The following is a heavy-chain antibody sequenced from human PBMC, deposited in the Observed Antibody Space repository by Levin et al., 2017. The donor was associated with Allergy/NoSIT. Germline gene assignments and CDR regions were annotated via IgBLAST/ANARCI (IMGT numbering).Heavy chain of an antibody. J-gene: IGHJ4*02. D-gene: IGHD2-21*02. CDR3: ARVMETAHRAFGY. V-gene: IGHV4-39*07. CDR2: IYYSGST. CDR1: GGSISSSSYY. Sequence: SETLSLTCTVSGGSISSSSYYWGWIRQPPGKGLEWIGSIYYSGSTYYNPSLKSRVTISVDTSKNQFSLKLSSVTAADTAVYYCARVMETAHRAFGYWGQGTLVTVSS.